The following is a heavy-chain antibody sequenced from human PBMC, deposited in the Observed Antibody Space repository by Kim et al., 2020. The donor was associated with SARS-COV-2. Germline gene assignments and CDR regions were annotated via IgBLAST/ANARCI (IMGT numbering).Heavy chain of an antibody. CDR3: VRSMRKSGVIRYWFDP. CDR2: IYTTGTT. J-gene: IGHJ5*02. V-gene: IGHV4-4*07. CDR1: GPSITTFS. D-gene: IGHD1-26*01. Sequence: SETLSLTCTVSGPSITTFSWAWIRQSAGKGPEWIGHIYTTGTTTYNPSLTSRLTISRDTSKNQFSLKLTSVTAADTAIYYCVRSMRKSGVIRYWFDPWGQGIQVTVSS.